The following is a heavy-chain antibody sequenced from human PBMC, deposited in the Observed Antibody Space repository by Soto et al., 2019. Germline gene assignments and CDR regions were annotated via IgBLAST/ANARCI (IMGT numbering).Heavy chain of an antibody. Sequence: VASVKVSCKASGYTFTSYYMHWVRQAPGQGLEWMGIINPSGGSTSYAQKFQGRVTMTRDTSTSTVYMELSSLRSEDTAVYYCARDLHSVLLWFGDRPTWQAAPTYWG. CDR2: INPSGGST. V-gene: IGHV1-46*03. CDR3: ARDLHSVLLWFGDRPTWQAAPTY. J-gene: IGHJ4*01. CDR1: GYTFTSYY. D-gene: IGHD3-10*01.